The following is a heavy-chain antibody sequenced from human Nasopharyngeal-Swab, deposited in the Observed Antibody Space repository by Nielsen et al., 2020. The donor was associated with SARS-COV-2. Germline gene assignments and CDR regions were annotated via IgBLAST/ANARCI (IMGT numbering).Heavy chain of an antibody. CDR2: IYYSGST. Sequence: WIRQPPGKGLEWIGSIYYSGSTYYNPSLKSRVTISVDTSKNQFSLKLSSVTAADTAVYYCAKSPPRGWGYYYYMDVWGKGTTVPSP. V-gene: IGHV4-39*01. CDR3: AKSPPRGWGYYYYMDV. J-gene: IGHJ6*03. D-gene: IGHD6-19*01.